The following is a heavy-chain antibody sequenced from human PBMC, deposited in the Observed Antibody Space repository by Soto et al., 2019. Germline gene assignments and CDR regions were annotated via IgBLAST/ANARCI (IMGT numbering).Heavy chain of an antibody. J-gene: IGHJ6*02. CDR2: MNPNSGNT. CDR1: GYTFTTYD. CDR3: ARYHYYYCMEV. Sequence: QVQLVQSGAEVRKPGASVKVSCKASGYTFTTYDINWVRQATGQGLEWMGWMNPNSGNTVYAQKFQGRVTMTRNTSINTAYMELTSLTSDDTAVYYCARYHYYYCMEVWGQGTKVTVSS. V-gene: IGHV1-8*01. D-gene: IGHD3-22*01.